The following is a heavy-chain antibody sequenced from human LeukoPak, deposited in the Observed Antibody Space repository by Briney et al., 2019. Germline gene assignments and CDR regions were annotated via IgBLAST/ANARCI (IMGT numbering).Heavy chain of an antibody. Sequence: GRSLRLSCAASGFTFSSYGMHWVRQAPGKGLEWVAVISYDGSNKYYADSVKGRFTISRDNSKNTLYLQMNSLRAEDTAVCYCAKDKFDRHVHGIAVVTAMPDYWGQGTLVTVSS. CDR2: ISYDGSNK. CDR3: AKDKFDRHVHGIAVVTAMPDY. J-gene: IGHJ4*02. CDR1: GFTFSSYG. V-gene: IGHV3-30*18. D-gene: IGHD2-21*02.